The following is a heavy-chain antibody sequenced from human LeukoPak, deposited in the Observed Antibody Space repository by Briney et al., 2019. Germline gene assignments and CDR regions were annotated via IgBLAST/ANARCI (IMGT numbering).Heavy chain of an antibody. V-gene: IGHV3-23*01. CDR1: GFTFSSYA. J-gene: IGHJ4*02. D-gene: IGHD2-2*01. CDR2: ISGSGGGT. CDR3: TGCGRIRCSLDSIDF. Sequence: GSLRLSCAASGFTFSSYAMSWVRQAPGKGLEWVSAISGSGGGTYYADSVKGRFTISRDNSKNTLYLQMNSLRAEDTAVYYCTGCGRIRCSLDSIDFWGQGILVTVSS.